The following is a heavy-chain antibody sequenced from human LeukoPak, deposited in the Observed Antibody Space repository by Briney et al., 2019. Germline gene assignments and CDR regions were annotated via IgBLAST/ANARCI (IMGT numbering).Heavy chain of an antibody. J-gene: IGHJ6*02. V-gene: IGHV5-51*01. D-gene: IGHD3-9*01. CDR3: ARHSLRYFDWSHLEYYYYCYGMDV. CDR1: GYSFTSYW. Sequence: GESLKISCKGSGYSFTSYWIGWVRQMPGKGLEWMGIIYPGDSDTRYSPSFQGQVTISADKSISTAYLQWSSLKASDTAMYYCARHSLRYFDWSHLEYYYYCYGMDVWGQGTTVTVSS. CDR2: IYPGDSDT.